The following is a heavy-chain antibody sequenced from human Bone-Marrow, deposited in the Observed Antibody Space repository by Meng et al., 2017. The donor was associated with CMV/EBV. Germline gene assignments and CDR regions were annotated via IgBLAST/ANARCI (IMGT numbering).Heavy chain of an antibody. D-gene: IGHD3-10*01. V-gene: IGHV1-69*05. CDR3: ARLKGMVRGIYGMDV. CDR2: IIPIFGTA. J-gene: IGHJ6*02. CDR1: GGTFSSYA. Sequence: SVKVSCKASGGTFSSYAISWVRQAPGQGLEWMGGIIPIFGTANYAQKFQGRVTITTDESTSTAYMELSSLRSEDTAVYYCARLKGMVRGIYGMDVWGQGTKVTVSS.